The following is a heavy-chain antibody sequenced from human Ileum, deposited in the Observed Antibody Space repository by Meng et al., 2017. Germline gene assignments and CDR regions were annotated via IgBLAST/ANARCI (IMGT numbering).Heavy chain of an antibody. D-gene: IGHD3-16*02. Sequence: QVQLVQSGAEVKKPGASVKVSCKPSGYTFTDYYIHWVRQAPGQGLEWMGRINPNSGGTDYAQKFQGRVTMTRDTYINTVYMELTRLTADDTAVYYCARNYRDYWGQGTLVTVSS. CDR3: ARNYRDY. CDR1: GYTFTDYY. V-gene: IGHV1-2*06. J-gene: IGHJ4*02. CDR2: INPNSGGT.